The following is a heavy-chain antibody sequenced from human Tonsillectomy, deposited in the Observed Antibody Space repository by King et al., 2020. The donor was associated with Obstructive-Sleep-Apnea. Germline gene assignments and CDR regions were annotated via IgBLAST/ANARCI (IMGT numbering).Heavy chain of an antibody. J-gene: IGHJ5*02. CDR2: TYYRSKWYN. V-gene: IGHV6-1*01. D-gene: IGHD1-14*01. CDR1: GDIVSSNSAA. Sequence: VQLPQSGPGLVKPSQTLSLTCAISGDIVSSNSAAWNWIRQSPSRGLEWLGRTYYRSKWYNDYAVSVKSRITINPDTSKNQFSLQLNSVTPEDTAVYYCARVPELLIGTWFDPWGQGTLVTVSS. CDR3: ARVPELLIGTWFDP.